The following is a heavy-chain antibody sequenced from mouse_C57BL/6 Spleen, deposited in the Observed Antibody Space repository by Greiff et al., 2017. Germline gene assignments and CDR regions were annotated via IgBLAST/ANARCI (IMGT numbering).Heavy chain of an antibody. CDR1: GYTFTDYE. CDR2: IDPETGGT. Sequence: QVQLQQSGAELVRPGASVTLSCKASGYTFTDYEMHWVKQTPVPGLEWIGAIDPETGGTAYNQKFKGKAILTADKSSSTAYMELRSLTSEDSAVYYCTIAAWFAYWGQGTLVTVSA. J-gene: IGHJ3*01. CDR3: TIAAWFAY. V-gene: IGHV1-15*01.